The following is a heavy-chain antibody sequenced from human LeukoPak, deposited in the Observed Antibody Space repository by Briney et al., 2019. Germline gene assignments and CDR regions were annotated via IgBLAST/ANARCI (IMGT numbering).Heavy chain of an antibody. D-gene: IGHD3-10*01. J-gene: IGHJ3*02. CDR1: GYTFTSYA. V-gene: IGHV7-4-1*02. CDR2: INTNTGNP. CDR3: ARVSRSFGESPDDAFDI. Sequence: ASVKVSCKASGYTFTSYAMNWVRQAPGQGLEWMGWINTNTGNPTYAQGFTGRFVFSLDTSVSTAYLQISSLKAEDTAVYYCARVSRSFGESPDDAFDIWGQGTMVTVSS.